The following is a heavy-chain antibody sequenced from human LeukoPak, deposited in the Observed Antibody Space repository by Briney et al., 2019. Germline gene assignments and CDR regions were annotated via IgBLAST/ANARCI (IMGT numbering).Heavy chain of an antibody. D-gene: IGHD6-13*01. J-gene: IGHJ4*02. V-gene: IGHV4-59*01. CDR1: GGSISSYY. CDR3: ARTGYSSSWELDY. Sequence: SETLSLTCTVSGGSISSYYWSWIRQPPGKGLEWIGYIYYSGSTNYNPSLKSRVTISVDTSKNQFSLKLSSVTAADTAVYYCARTGYSSSWELDYWGQGTLVTVSS. CDR2: IYYSGST.